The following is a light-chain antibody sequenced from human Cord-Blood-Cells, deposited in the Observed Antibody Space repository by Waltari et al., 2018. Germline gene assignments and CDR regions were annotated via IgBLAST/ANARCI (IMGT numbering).Light chain of an antibody. CDR1: SSDVGGYNY. CDR2: DVS. J-gene: IGLJ1*01. Sequence: QSALTQPRSVSGSPGQSVTISCTGTSSDVGGYNYVSWYQQHPGKAPKLMIYDVSTRPSGVPDRFSCSKSGNTASLTIAGLQAEDEADYYCCSYAGSYTYVFGTGTKVTVL. V-gene: IGLV2-11*01. CDR3: CSYAGSYTYV.